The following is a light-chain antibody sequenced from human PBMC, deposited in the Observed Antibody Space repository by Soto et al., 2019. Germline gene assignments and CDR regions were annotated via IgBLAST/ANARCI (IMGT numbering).Light chain of an antibody. Sequence: EIVLTQSPATLSLSPGERATLSCRASQSVSSYLAWYQQKPGQAPRLLIYDASNRATGIPARFSGSGPGTDFTLTIRSLEPEDFAVYYCQQRSNWHPITFGQGTRLEIK. CDR2: DAS. J-gene: IGKJ5*01. CDR1: QSVSSY. V-gene: IGKV3D-11*02. CDR3: QQRSNWHPIT.